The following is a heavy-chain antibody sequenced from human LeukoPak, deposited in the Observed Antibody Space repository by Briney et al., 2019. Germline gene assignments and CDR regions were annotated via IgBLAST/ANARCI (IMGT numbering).Heavy chain of an antibody. CDR2: IYPRDSDT. J-gene: IGHJ4*02. CDR1: GYTFTHQW. V-gene: IGHV5-51*01. CDR3: ARHSDLIGAI. D-gene: IGHD3-16*01. Sequence: GESLKISCKASGYTFTHQWIGWVRQKSGSGLGWMGIIYPRDSDTRYSPSFQGHVTISADTSINTAYLEWSRLEASDTAIYYCARHSDLIGAIWRQGTLVSVSS.